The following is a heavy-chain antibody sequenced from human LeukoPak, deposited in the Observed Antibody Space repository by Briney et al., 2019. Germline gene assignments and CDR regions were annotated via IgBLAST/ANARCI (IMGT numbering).Heavy chain of an antibody. Sequence: GGSLRLSCAASGFTFSSYAMTRVRQAPGKGLEWVSGISGSGGNTYYANSVKGRFTISRDNSKSTLYLQMNNLGAEGTALYYCAKCMAEPGTCYFDNWGRGTLVTVSS. CDR1: GFTFSSYA. J-gene: IGHJ4*03. V-gene: IGHV3-23*01. CDR3: AKCMAEPGTCYFDN. CDR2: ISGSGGNT. D-gene: IGHD6-13*01.